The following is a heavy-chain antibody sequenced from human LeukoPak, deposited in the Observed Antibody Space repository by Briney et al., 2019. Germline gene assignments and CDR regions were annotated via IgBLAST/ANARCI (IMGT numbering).Heavy chain of an antibody. CDR2: INHSGST. CDR3: ARQAPHPNMNYYYYYMDV. D-gene: IGHD2-8*01. CDR1: GGSFSGYY. V-gene: IGHV4-34*01. Sequence: PSETLSLTCAVYGGSFSGYYWSWIRQPPGKGLEWIGEINHSGSTNYNPSLKSRVTISVDTSKNQFSLKLSSVTAADTAVYYCARQAPHPNMNYYYYYMDVWGKGTTVTVSS. J-gene: IGHJ6*03.